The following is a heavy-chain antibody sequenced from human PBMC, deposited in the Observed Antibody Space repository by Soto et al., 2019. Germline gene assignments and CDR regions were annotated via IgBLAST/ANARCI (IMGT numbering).Heavy chain of an antibody. CDR3: ARDVADF. J-gene: IGHJ4*02. CDR2: INQDGSEK. V-gene: IGHV3-7*01. Sequence: EVQPLESGGGLVQPGGSLRLSCLDSGFTFSTSWMTWVRQVPGKGLEWVANINQDGSEKYYVDSVKGRFTISRDNTKNSLYLQMNSVRAEDTAAYYCARDVADFRGQGTLVTVSS. D-gene: IGHD3-3*01. CDR1: GFTFSTSW.